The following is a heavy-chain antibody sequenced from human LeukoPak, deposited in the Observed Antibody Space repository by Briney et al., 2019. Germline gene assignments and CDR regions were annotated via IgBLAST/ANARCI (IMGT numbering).Heavy chain of an antibody. CDR2: IKYDGSAT. J-gene: IGHJ4*02. CDR1: GFTFSSYS. CDR3: VSGSLQSGYNFDY. Sequence: HPGGSLRLSCATSGFTFSSYSMNWVRQAPGKGLVWVSHIKYDGSATNYADSVKGRFTISRDNAKNTLYLQMNSLRAEDTAVYYCVSGSLQSGYNFDYWGQGALVTVSS. V-gene: IGHV3-74*01. D-gene: IGHD3-3*01.